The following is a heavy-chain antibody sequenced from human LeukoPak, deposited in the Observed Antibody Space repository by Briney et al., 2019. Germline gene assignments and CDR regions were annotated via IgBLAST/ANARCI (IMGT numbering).Heavy chain of an antibody. J-gene: IGHJ4*02. V-gene: IGHV4-39*01. D-gene: IGHD6-19*01. CDR3: ARRFHSSGWYYYFDY. Sequence: NSSETLSLTCTVSGGSISSSSYYWGWIRQPPGKGLEWIGSIYYSGSTYYNPSLKSRVTISVDTSKNQFSLKLSPVTAADTAVYYCARRFHSSGWYYYFDYWGQGTLVTVSS. CDR2: IYYSGST. CDR1: GGSISSSSYY.